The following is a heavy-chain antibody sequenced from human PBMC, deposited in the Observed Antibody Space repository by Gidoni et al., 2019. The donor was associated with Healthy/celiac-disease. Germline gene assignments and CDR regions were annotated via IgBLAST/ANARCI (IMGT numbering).Heavy chain of an antibody. CDR2: ISWNSGSI. J-gene: IGHJ4*02. CDR3: ARVKQWLGYFDY. D-gene: IGHD6-19*01. CDR1: GFPFDDYA. Sequence: EVQLVESGGGLVQPGRSLRLSCAASGFPFDDYAMHWVRQAPGKGLEWVSGISWNSGSIGYADSVKGRFTISRDNAKNSLYLQMNSLRAEDTALYYCARVKQWLGYFDYWGQGTLVTVSS. V-gene: IGHV3-9*01.